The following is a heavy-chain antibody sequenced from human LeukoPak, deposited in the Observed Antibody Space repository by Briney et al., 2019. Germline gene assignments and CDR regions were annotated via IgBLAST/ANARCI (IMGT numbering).Heavy chain of an antibody. CDR2: IFHSGST. CDR3: VRGRSTGTIDY. J-gene: IGHJ4*02. D-gene: IGHD2-2*01. CDR1: GDFIGSGDHY. V-gene: IGHV4-30-4*01. Sequence: SETLSLTCTVSGDFIGSGDHYWNWIRQAPGKGLEWIGYIFHSGSTYYNPSLRSRLTVSLDTSKNQFSLKLTSVTAADSAVYYCVRGRSTGTIDYWGQGTLVTVSS.